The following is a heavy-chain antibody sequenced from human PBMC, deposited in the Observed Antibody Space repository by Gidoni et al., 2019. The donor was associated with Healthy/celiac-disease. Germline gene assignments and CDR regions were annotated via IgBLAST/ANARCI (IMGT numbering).Heavy chain of an antibody. D-gene: IGHD3-9*01. Sequence: QVQLVESGGGVVQPGRSLRLSCAASGFTFSSYGMHWVRQAPGKGLEWVAVISYDGSNKYYADSVKGRFTISRDNSKNTLYLQMNSLRAEDTAVYYCAKGGDILTGHDAFDIWGQGTMVTVSS. CDR2: ISYDGSNK. J-gene: IGHJ3*02. V-gene: IGHV3-30*18. CDR1: GFTFSSYG. CDR3: AKGGDILTGHDAFDI.